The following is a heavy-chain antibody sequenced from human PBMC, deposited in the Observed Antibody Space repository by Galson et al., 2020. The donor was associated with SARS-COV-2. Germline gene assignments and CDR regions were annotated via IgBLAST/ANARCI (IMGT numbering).Heavy chain of an antibody. D-gene: IGHD3-3*01. CDR2: INHSGST. CDR3: ARYAVMGRFLEWLLLPFDY. CDR1: GGSFSGYY. Sequence: SETLSLTCAVYGGSFSGYYWSWIRQPPGKGLEWIGEINHSGSTNYNPSLKSRVTISVDTSKNQFSLKLSSVTAADTAVYYCARYAVMGRFLEWLLLPFDYWGQGTLVTVSS. J-gene: IGHJ4*02. V-gene: IGHV4-34*01.